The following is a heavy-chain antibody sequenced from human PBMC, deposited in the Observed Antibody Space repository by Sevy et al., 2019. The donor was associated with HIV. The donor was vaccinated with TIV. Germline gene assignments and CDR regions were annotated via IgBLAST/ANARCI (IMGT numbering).Heavy chain of an antibody. Sequence: GGSLRLSCAASGFTFSTYGMHWVRQAPGKGLEWVAFIRFDGTIKYYTDSVKGRLTISRDNFKNTLYLQMNSLRAEDTAVYVCAKVLHIVVVPAAIDYYYGMDVWGQGTTVTVSS. CDR1: GFTFSTYG. CDR3: AKVLHIVVVPAAIDYYYGMDV. J-gene: IGHJ6*02. CDR2: IRFDGTIK. V-gene: IGHV3-30*02. D-gene: IGHD2-2*01.